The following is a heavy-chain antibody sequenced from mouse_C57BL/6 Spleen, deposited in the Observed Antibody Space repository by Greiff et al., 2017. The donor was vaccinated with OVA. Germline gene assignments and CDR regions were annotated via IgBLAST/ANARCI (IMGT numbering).Heavy chain of an antibody. CDR2: IYAGDGDT. Sequence: QVQLQQSGPELVKPGASVKISCKASGYAFSSSWMNWVKQRPGKGLEWIGRIYAGDGDTNYNGKFKGKATLTADKSYSPAYMQLSSRTSEDSAVYFCAQGGGFAYWGQGTLVTVSA. CDR3: AQGGGFAY. V-gene: IGHV1-82*01. CDR1: GYAFSSSW. D-gene: IGHD1-1*02. J-gene: IGHJ3*01.